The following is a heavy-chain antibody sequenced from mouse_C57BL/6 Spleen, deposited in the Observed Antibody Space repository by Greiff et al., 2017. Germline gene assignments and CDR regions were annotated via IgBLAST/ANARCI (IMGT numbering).Heavy chain of an antibody. CDR2: ILPGSGST. CDR1: GYTFTGYW. D-gene: IGHD1-1*01. Sequence: QVQLKQSGAELMKPGASVKLSCTATGYTFTGYWIEWVKQRPGHGLEWIGEILPGSGSTNYNEKFKGKATFTADTSSNTAYMQLSSLTTEDSALYYCARRDLYGSNGYWGQGTTLTVSS. J-gene: IGHJ2*01. CDR3: ARRDLYGSNGY. V-gene: IGHV1-9*01.